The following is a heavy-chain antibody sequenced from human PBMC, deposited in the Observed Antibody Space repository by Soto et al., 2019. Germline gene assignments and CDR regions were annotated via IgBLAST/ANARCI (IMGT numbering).Heavy chain of an antibody. V-gene: IGHV3-48*01. J-gene: IGHJ4*02. CDR2: ISRSSSTI. Sequence: EVQLVESGGGLVQPGGSLRLSCVASGFTLSRYSMNWVRQAPGKGLEWVSYISRSSSTIYYADSVKGRFTISRDNAKNSLYLQMNSLRAEDTALYYCARDLAGGIPDYCGQGTRVTVSS. CDR3: ARDLAGGIPDY. D-gene: IGHD6-13*01. CDR1: GFTLSRYS.